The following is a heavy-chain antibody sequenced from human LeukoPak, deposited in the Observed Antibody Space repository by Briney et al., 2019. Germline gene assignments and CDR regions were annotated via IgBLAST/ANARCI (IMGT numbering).Heavy chain of an antibody. D-gene: IGHD6-19*01. CDR3: AKDGGWYFDY. CDR1: GFTFDDYA. CDR2: ISWSSGNI. V-gene: IGHV3-9*01. Sequence: GRSPRLSCAASGFTFDDYAMHWVRQAPGKGLEWVSGISWSSGNIDYADSVKGRFTISRDNAKNSLYLQMNSLRAEDTALHYCAKDGGWYFDYWGQGTLVTVSS. J-gene: IGHJ4*02.